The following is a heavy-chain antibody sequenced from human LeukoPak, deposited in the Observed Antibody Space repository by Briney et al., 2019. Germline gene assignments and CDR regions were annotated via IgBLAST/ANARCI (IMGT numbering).Heavy chain of an antibody. V-gene: IGHV4-59*01. CDR2: IYYSGST. D-gene: IGHD3-22*01. J-gene: IGHJ6*03. CDR3: ASSMISSVYYYYMDV. Sequence: PSETLSLTCTVSGGSISSYYWSWIRQPPGRGLEWIGYIYYSGSTNYNPSLKSRVTISVDTSKNQLSLKLSSVTAADTAVYYCASSMISSVYYYYMDVWGKGTTVTVSS. CDR1: GGSISSYY.